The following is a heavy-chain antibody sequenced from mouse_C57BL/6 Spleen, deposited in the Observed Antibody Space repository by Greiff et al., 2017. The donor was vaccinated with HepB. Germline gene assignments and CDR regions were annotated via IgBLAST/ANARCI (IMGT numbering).Heavy chain of an antibody. J-gene: IGHJ4*01. CDR1: GYSITSGYD. CDR2: ISYSGST. V-gene: IGHV3-1*01. Sequence: VQLQQSGPGMVKPSQSLSLTCTVTGYSITSGYDWHWIRHFPGNKLEWMGYISYSGSTNYNPSLQSRISITHDTSKNHFFLKLNSVTTEDTATYYCARERNYGAMDYWGQGTSVTVSS. CDR3: ARERNYGAMDY. D-gene: IGHD1-1*01.